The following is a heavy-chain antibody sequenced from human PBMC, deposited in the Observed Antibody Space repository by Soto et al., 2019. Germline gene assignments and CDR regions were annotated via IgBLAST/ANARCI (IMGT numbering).Heavy chain of an antibody. V-gene: IGHV4-34*01. CDR1: GGSFSGYQ. D-gene: IGHD2-15*01. CDR2: INDSGNI. Sequence: SETLSLTCAVYGGSFSGYQWSWIRQTPVKGLEWIGEINDSGNINYNPSLKSRVTISVDTSKNQFSLKLSSVTAADTAVYYCARHEDIVVVVAATFAFDIWGQGTMVTVSS. J-gene: IGHJ3*02. CDR3: ARHEDIVVVVAATFAFDI.